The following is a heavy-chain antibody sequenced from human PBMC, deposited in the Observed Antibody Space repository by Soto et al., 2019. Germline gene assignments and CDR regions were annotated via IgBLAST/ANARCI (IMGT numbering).Heavy chain of an antibody. J-gene: IGHJ5*02. V-gene: IGHV4-39*01. CDR1: GGSISSSSYF. CDR3: VRHPSDLWFDP. D-gene: IGHD2-21*02. Sequence: QLQLQESGPGLVKPSETLSLTCSVSGGSISSSSYFWGWTRQPPGKGLEWIGSIYYSGSTYYNPSRKSRDTVSVDASKNQFSLKLSSVTAADTAVYYCVRHPSDLWFDPWGQGTLVTVSS. CDR2: IYYSGST.